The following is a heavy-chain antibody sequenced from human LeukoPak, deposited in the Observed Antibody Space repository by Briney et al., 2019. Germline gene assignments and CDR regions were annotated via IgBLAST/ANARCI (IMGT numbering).Heavy chain of an antibody. Sequence: ASVKVSCKASGYTFTGYYMHWVRQAPGQGLEWVGWINPNSGGTNYAQKFQGRVTMTRDTSISTAYMELSRLRSDDTAVYYCARIVATDLNWFDPWGQGTLVTVSS. V-gene: IGHV1-2*02. CDR1: GYTFTGYY. CDR2: INPNSGGT. D-gene: IGHD5-12*01. CDR3: ARIVATDLNWFDP. J-gene: IGHJ5*02.